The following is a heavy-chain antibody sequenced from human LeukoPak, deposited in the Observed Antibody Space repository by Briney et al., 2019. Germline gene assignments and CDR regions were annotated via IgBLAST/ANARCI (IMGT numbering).Heavy chain of an antibody. Sequence: PSETLSLTCTVSGGSISSSSYYWGWIRQPPGTGLEWIGEINHSGSTTNYNPSLKNRVTISVDTSKKQFSLKLSSVTAADTAVYYCARRRWGYGSGSYDYWGQGTLVTVSS. CDR2: INHSGSTT. V-gene: IGHV4-39*07. J-gene: IGHJ4*02. CDR3: ARRRWGYGSGSYDY. D-gene: IGHD3-10*01. CDR1: GGSISSSSYY.